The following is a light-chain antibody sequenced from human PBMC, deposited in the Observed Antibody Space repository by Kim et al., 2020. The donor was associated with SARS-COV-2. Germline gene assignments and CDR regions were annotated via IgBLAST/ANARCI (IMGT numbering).Light chain of an antibody. J-gene: IGLJ2*01. V-gene: IGLV2-23*02. CDR1: INEVGTYNL. Sequence: QSALIQPASVSGSPGQSITISCTGTINEVGTYNLVSWYQQLPGRAPKLMIYEVSKRPSGVSNRFSGTKSGNTAYLTISGLLAEDEAEYYCCSLTTLNTVIFGGGTK. CDR2: EVS. CDR3: CSLTTLNTVI.